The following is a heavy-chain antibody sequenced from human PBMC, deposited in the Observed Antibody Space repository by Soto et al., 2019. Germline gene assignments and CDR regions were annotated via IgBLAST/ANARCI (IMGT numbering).Heavy chain of an antibody. CDR2: IIPIFGTA. D-gene: IGHD2-15*01. CDR3: ASGYCSGGSCYISNYYYYGMDV. Sequence: SVKVSCKASGGTFSSYAISWVRQAPGQGLEWMGGIIPIFGTANYAQKFQGRVTITADESTSTAYMELSSLRSEDTAVYYCASGYCSGGSCYISNYYYYGMDVWGQGTTVTVSS. V-gene: IGHV1-69*13. CDR1: GGTFSSYA. J-gene: IGHJ6*02.